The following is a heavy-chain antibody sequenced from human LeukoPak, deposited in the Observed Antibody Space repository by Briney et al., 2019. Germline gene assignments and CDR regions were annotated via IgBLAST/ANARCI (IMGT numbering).Heavy chain of an antibody. CDR2: IDQDGSGK. J-gene: IGHJ4*02. CDR1: GFTFSSYW. Sequence: GGSLRLSCVTSGFTFSSYWMSWVRQTPGKGLEWVANIDQDGSGKNYVDSVKGRLTISRNNAKNLLFLQMNSLRPEDTAVYYCAGGPGFLIDCWGQGTLVTVSS. D-gene: IGHD3-3*01. CDR3: AGGPGFLIDC. V-gene: IGHV3-7*01.